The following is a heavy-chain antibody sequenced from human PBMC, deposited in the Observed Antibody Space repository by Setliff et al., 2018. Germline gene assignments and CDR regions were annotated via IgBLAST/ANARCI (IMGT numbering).Heavy chain of an antibody. V-gene: IGHV5-51*01. CDR2: IYPSDSDT. CDR1: GYNFINYW. D-gene: IGHD5-18*01. CDR3: ARLTPMADFDY. J-gene: IGHJ4*02. Sequence: GESLKISCKGSGYNFINYWIGWVRQMPGKGLEWMGIIYPSDSDTRYRPSFQGQVTISADKSISTAYLQWSSLEASDTAMYYCARLTPMADFDYWGQGTLVTVSS.